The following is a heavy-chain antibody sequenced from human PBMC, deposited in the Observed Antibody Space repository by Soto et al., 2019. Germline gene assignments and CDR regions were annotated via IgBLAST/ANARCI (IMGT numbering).Heavy chain of an antibody. CDR1: GASISSSNYY. J-gene: IGHJ4*02. Sequence: PSETLSLTCTVSGASISSSNYYWGWIRQPPGKGLDWIGTISYSGSTYYNPSLKSRVTISLDTSKNQFSLKLSSVTAADTAVYYCARLAAAAPVDYWGQGTLVTVSS. CDR3: ARLAAAAPVDY. V-gene: IGHV4-39*07. D-gene: IGHD6-13*01. CDR2: ISYSGST.